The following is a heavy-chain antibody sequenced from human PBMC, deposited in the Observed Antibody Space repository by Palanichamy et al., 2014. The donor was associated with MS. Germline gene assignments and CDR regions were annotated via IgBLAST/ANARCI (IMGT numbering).Heavy chain of an antibody. CDR2: IYSTGST. CDR3: ASGLSDNWKNGAYYYYTMDV. V-gene: IGHV3-53*04. CDR1: GFTVRSRF. Sequence: EVQRGGVVEEAFGPRGGSLRLSCAASGFTVRSRFMSWVRQAPGKGLEWVSVIYSTGSTYYADSVKGRFTISRHNSESTMSLQMNSLRADDTAVYYCASGLSDNWKNGAYYYYTMDVWGQGTSVTVSS. D-gene: IGHD1/OR15-1a*01. J-gene: IGHJ6*01.